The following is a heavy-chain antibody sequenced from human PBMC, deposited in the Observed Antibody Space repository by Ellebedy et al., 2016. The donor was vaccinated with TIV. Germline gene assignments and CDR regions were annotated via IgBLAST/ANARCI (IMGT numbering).Heavy chain of an antibody. J-gene: IGHJ4*02. Sequence: MPSETLSLTCTVSGGSISSSSYYWGWIRQPPGKGLEWIGYIYYSGSTNYNPSLKSRVTISVDTSKNQFSLKLSSVTAADTAVYYCARHGEDYGDSHFDYWGQGTLVTVSS. CDR2: IYYSGST. V-gene: IGHV4-61*05. D-gene: IGHD4-17*01. CDR1: GGSISSSSYY. CDR3: ARHGEDYGDSHFDY.